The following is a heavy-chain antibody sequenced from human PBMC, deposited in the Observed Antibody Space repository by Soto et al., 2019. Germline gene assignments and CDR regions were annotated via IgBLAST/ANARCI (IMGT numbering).Heavy chain of an antibody. Sequence: EVQLVESGGGLVQPGGSLRLSCAASGFTVSTKYMSWVRQALGKGLEWVSVIYSGGSTFYADSVRGRFTISRDNSKNTVNLQMNSLRAEDTAVYYCARDPWAADYWSQGTLVIVSA. CDR1: GFTVSTKY. D-gene: IGHD3-16*01. J-gene: IGHJ4*02. CDR3: ARDPWAADY. CDR2: IYSGGST. V-gene: IGHV3-66*01.